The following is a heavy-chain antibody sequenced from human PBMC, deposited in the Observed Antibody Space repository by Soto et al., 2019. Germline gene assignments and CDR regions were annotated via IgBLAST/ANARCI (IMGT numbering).Heavy chain of an antibody. CDR1: GFIFSSYG. CDR3: ARDDRQAPDY. J-gene: IGHJ4*02. Sequence: VHLVESGGGLVQPGGSLRLSCAASGFIFSSYGIHWVRQAPGKGLEWVAVIWYDGTNKYYADSVKGRFTTSRDNSKNTAYLQMNSLRAGDTAVYYCARDDRQAPDYWGQGTPVTVSS. CDR2: IWYDGTNK. V-gene: IGHV3-33*08.